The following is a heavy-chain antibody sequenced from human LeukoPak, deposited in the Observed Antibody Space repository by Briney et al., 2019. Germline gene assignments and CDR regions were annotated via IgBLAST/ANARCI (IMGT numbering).Heavy chain of an antibody. CDR1: GGTFSSYA. Sequence: EASVKVSCKASGGTFSSYAISWARQAPGQGLEWMGGIIPIFGTANYAQKFQGRVTITTDESTSTAYMELSSLRSEDTAVYYCARGYYYGSGIGAFDIWGQGTMVTASS. J-gene: IGHJ3*02. D-gene: IGHD3-10*01. V-gene: IGHV1-69*05. CDR2: IIPIFGTA. CDR3: ARGYYYGSGIGAFDI.